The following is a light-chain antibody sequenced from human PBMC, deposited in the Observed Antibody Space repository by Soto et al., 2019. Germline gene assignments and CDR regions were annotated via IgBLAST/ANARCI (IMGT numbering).Light chain of an antibody. J-gene: IGKJ1*01. CDR1: QGIIDY. CDR2: GAC. V-gene: IGKV1-27*01. CDR3: KKYDSAPQT. Sequence: DIQMTQSPSSLSASVGDRVTITCRASQGIIDYLAWSQQKPGKPPKLLIYGACTLQSGVPSRFSDSGAGTDFSLSISSLQPGDVATYYFKKYDSAPQTFGPEPRVEIK.